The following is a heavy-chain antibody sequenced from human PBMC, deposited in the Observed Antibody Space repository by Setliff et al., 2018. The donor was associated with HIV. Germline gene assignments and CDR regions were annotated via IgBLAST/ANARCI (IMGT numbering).Heavy chain of an antibody. CDR1: GFTFSGSA. J-gene: IGHJ4*02. Sequence: GSLRLSCAASGFTFSGSAIHWVRQASGRGLEWIGRIRTKINNYATTYTASVKDRFIISRDDSKNTAFLQMNSLKSEDTAVYYCTGWGSGWPQNYWGQGTLVTVS. D-gene: IGHD6-19*01. CDR2: IRTKINNYAT. V-gene: IGHV3-73*01. CDR3: TGWGSGWPQNY.